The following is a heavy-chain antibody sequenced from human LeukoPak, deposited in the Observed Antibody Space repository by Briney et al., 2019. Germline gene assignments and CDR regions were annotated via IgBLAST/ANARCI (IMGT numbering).Heavy chain of an antibody. CDR1: GGSFSGYY. D-gene: IGHD3-10*01. J-gene: IGHJ4*02. Sequence: SETLSLTCAVYGGSFSGYYWSWIRQPPGKWLEWIGEINHSGSTNYNPSLKSRVTISVDTSKNQFSLKLSSVTAADTAVYYCARAGWFGELLDYWGQGTLVTVSS. V-gene: IGHV4-34*01. CDR2: INHSGST. CDR3: ARAGWFGELLDY.